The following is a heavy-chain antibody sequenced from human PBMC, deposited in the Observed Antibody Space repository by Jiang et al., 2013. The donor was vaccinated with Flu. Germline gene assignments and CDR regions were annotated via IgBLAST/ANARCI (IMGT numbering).Heavy chain of an antibody. J-gene: IGHJ4*02. CDR2: ISWDGGST. CDR3: AKGDWPHGPFDY. D-gene: IGHD3/OR15-3a*01. CDR1: GFTFDDYA. Sequence: VQLVESGGVVVQPGGSLRLSCAASGFTFDDYAMHWVRQAPGKGLEWVSLISWDGGSTYYADSVKGRFTISRDNSKNSLYLQMNSLRAEDTALYYCAKGDWPHGPFDYWGQGTLVTVSS. V-gene: IGHV3-43D*04.